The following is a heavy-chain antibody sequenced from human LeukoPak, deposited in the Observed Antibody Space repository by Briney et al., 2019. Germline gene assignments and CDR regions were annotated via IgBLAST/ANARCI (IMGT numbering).Heavy chain of an antibody. D-gene: IGHD3-10*02. CDR3: AELGITMIGGV. Sequence: QSGGSLRLSCAASGFTFSRYWMSWVRQVPGKGLEWVANIKEDAGEIYYVDSVKGRFTISRDNAKNSLYLQMNSLRAEDTAVYYCAELGITMIGGVWGKGTTVTISS. CDR1: GFTFSRYW. J-gene: IGHJ6*04. CDR2: IKEDAGEI. V-gene: IGHV3-7*01.